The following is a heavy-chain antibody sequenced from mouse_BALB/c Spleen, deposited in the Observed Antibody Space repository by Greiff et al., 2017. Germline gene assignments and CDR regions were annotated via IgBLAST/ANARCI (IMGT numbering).Heavy chain of an antibody. CDR2: INPSNGRT. J-gene: IGHJ2*01. Sequence: VQLQQPGAELVKPGASVKLSCKASGYTFTSYWMHWVKQRPGQGLEWIGEINPSNGRTNYNEKFKSKATLTVDKSSSTAYMQLSSLTSEDSAVYYCARVEGYYEGYWGQGTTLTVSA. CDR1: GYTFTSYW. V-gene: IGHV1S81*02. D-gene: IGHD2-3*01. CDR3: ARVEGYYEGY.